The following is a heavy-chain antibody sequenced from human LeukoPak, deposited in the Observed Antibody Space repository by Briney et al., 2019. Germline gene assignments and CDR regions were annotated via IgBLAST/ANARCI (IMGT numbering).Heavy chain of an antibody. V-gene: IGHV1-2*02. J-gene: IGHJ5*02. Sequence: ASVKVSCKASGYTFTGYYVQWVRQAPGQGLEWMGWINPDSGGTNYAQKFQGRVTMTRDTSISTAYMELNRLRSDDTALYYCTRGRNWVDPWGQGTLVTVSS. CDR1: GYTFTGYY. CDR3: TRGRNWVDP. CDR2: INPDSGGT.